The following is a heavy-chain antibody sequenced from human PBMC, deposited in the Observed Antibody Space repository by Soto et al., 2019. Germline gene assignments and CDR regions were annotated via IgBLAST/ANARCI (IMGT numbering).Heavy chain of an antibody. CDR3: ARIGVTTVTNQGCYYYYGMDV. CDR1: GFSLSNGRVG. D-gene: IGHD4-17*01. V-gene: IGHV2-26*01. Sequence: QVTLKESGPVLVKPTETLTLTCTVSGFSLSNGRVGVSWIRQPPGKALEWLAHIFSNDEKSYSPSLKRRLTVSKSTSKSQVVLTMTNMDPVDTATYSCARIGVTTVTNQGCYYYYGMDVWGQGTTVAVSS. J-gene: IGHJ6*02. CDR2: IFSNDEK.